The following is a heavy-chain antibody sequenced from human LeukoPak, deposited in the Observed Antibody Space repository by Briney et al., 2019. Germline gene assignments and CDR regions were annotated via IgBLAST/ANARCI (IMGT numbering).Heavy chain of an antibody. CDR3: ARGYSSSWYDAFDI. CDR1: GFTFSSYS. J-gene: IGHJ3*02. CDR2: ISSSSSSI. V-gene: IGHV3-21*01. Sequence: PGGSLRLSCAASGFTFSSYSMNWVRRTPGKGLEWVSSISSSSSSIYYADSVKGRFTISRDNAKNSLFLQMNSLRAEDTAVYYCARGYSSSWYDAFDIWGQGTMVTVSS. D-gene: IGHD6-13*01.